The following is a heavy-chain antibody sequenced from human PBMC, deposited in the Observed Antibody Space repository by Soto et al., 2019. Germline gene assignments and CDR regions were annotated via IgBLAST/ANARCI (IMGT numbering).Heavy chain of an antibody. CDR1: KYTFISYH. D-gene: IGHD3-10*01. J-gene: IGHJ4*02. CDR3: ARDISLSMVRGVISH. V-gene: IGHV1-46*01. Sequence: VASVKVSCKASKYTFISYHMHWVRQAPGQGLEWLGIINPSGAYTSYAQKFQGRVTMTRDTSTSTVYMELSSLRSEDTAMYYCARDISLSMVRGVISHWGQGTLVTVSS. CDR2: INPSGAYT.